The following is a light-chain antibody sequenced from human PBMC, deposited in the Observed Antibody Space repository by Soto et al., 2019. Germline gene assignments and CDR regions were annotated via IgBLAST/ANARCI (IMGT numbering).Light chain of an antibody. Sequence: PLTQPASVPGSPGRSITISCAGASSDVGGNNHASWYQQHPGKAPKLIIYGATNRPSGVSYRFSGSKSGNTASLTISGHQTENAADYHCHSFTGSRGYVFGTGTKVTV. CDR3: HSFTGSRGYV. V-gene: IGLV2-14*01. J-gene: IGLJ1*01. CDR1: SSDVGGNNH. CDR2: GAT.